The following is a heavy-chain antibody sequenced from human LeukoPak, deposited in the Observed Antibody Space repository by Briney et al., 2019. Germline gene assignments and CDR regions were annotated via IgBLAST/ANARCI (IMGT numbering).Heavy chain of an antibody. CDR2: INSDGTTT. V-gene: IGHV3-74*01. J-gene: IGHJ4*02. D-gene: IGHD3-3*01. CDR1: GFTFSNSW. CDR3: VRSLMGVDDY. Sequence: PGGSLRLSCAASGFTFSNSWMHWVRQAPGKGLMWVSRINSDGTTTTYADSVKGRFTISRGNAKNTLYMQMNSLRAEDTAVYYCVRSLMGVDDYWGQGTLVTVSS.